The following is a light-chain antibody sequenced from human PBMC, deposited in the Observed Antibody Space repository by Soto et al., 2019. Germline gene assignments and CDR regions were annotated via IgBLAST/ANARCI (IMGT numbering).Light chain of an antibody. CDR2: KAS. CDR1: QSISSR. Sequence: DIQMTQSPSTLSASVGHTVTITCRASQSISSRLAWVQQKPGKAPNLLIYKASSLESGVPSRFSGSESGTEFTLTISSLQPDDFATYYCQQYTTYPLTFGGGTKVEIK. J-gene: IGKJ4*01. V-gene: IGKV1-5*03. CDR3: QQYTTYPLT.